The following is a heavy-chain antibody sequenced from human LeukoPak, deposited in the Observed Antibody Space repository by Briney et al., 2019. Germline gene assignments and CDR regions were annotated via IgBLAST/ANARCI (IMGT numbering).Heavy chain of an antibody. V-gene: IGHV4-34*01. J-gene: IGHJ4*02. CDR1: GGSLSGYY. CDR2: INHSGST. CDR3: ARDGPRSGYDLGHFDN. Sequence: SETLSLTCAVYGGSLSGYYWSWIRQSPGKGLEWIGEINHSGSTNYNPSLKSRVTISVDTSKNQFSLKLRSVTAADTAVYYCARDGPRSGYDLGHFDNLGQGTLVTASS. D-gene: IGHD5-12*01.